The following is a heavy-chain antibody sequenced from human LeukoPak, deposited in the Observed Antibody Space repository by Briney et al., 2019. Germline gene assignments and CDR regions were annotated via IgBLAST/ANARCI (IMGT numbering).Heavy chain of an antibody. CDR2: MNRNSGNT. CDR3: ARVSAGWLQSLGY. Sequence: ASVKVPCKASGYTFTSYDINWVRQAPGQGLEWMGWMNRNSGNTGYAQKFQGRVTLTRNTSISTAYMELSSLRSEDTAVYYCARVSAGWLQSLGYWGQGTLVTVSS. V-gene: IGHV1-8*01. J-gene: IGHJ4*02. CDR1: GYTFTSYD. D-gene: IGHD5-24*01.